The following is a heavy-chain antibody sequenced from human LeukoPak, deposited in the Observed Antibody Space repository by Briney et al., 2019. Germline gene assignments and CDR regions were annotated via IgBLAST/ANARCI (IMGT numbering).Heavy chain of an antibody. J-gene: IGHJ4*02. V-gene: IGHV5-51*01. CDR2: IYPGDSDT. CDR3: AIRYSGSYNDY. CDR1: GYSFSDYW. Sequence: GESLKISCKGSGYSFSDYWIGWVRQMPGKGLEWMGIIYPGDSDTRYSLSFQGQVTISADKSISTAYLQWSSLKASDTAMYYCAIRYSGSYNDYWGQGTLVTVSS. D-gene: IGHD1-26*01.